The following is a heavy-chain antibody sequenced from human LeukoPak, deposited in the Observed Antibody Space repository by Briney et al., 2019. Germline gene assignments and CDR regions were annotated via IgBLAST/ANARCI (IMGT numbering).Heavy chain of an antibody. D-gene: IGHD6-19*01. CDR2: INPNSGGT. V-gene: IGHV1-2*02. Sequence: ASVKVSCKASGYTFTGYYMHWVRQAPGQGLEWMGWINPNSGGTNYAQKFQGRVTMTRDTSISTAYMELSRLRSDDTAVYYCARVPNRMAVAGRVNWFDPWGQGTLVTVSS. J-gene: IGHJ5*02. CDR1: GYTFTGYY. CDR3: ARVPNRMAVAGRVNWFDP.